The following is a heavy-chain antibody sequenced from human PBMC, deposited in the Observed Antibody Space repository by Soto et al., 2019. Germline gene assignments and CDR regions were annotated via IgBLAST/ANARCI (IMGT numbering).Heavy chain of an antibody. CDR1: GFTVSNNY. Sequence: EVQLVESGGGLVQPGGSLRLSCAASGFTVSNNYMIWFRLPPGKGLEWVSLIYSGGTTYYADSVKGRFTISRDNSKNTLYLQMNSLRVEDTAVYYCVINGWGMATVGMWGPGTLVTVSS. V-gene: IGHV3-53*01. CDR3: VINGWGMATVGM. CDR2: IYSGGTT. J-gene: IGHJ4*02. D-gene: IGHD4-4*01.